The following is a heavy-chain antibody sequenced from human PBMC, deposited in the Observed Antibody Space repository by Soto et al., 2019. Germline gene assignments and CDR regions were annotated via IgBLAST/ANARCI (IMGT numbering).Heavy chain of an antibody. CDR3: ARGLATLPVFAFDI. J-gene: IGHJ3*02. CDR2: IYWSGDE. V-gene: IGHV2-5*01. D-gene: IGHD6-6*01. CDR1: GFSLSTSGVG. Sequence: QGTLKESRPTLVKPTQTLTLTCSFSGFSLSTSGVGVGWIRQSPGKAPEWLALIYWSGDEHYRPSLKSRLSIIKDTSKNHVVLIMSDMDPVDTATYYCARGLATLPVFAFDIWGQGTMVTVSS.